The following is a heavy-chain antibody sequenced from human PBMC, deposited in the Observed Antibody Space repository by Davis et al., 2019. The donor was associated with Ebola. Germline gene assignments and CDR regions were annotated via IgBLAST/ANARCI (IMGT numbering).Heavy chain of an antibody. V-gene: IGHV5-51*01. J-gene: IGHJ4*02. CDR2: T. CDR3: ARQTTVTTDFDY. Sequence: TRYSPSLQGRVTISADRSISTAYLQWSSLKASDTAMYYCARQTTVTTDFDYWGQGTLVTVSS. D-gene: IGHD4-17*01.